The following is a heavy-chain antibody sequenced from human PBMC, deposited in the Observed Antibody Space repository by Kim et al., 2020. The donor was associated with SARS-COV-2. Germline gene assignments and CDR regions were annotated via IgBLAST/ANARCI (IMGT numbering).Heavy chain of an antibody. J-gene: IGHJ1*01. CDR3: ARDLYYYGSGSSVD. CDR2: ISSSSSTI. D-gene: IGHD3-10*01. Sequence: GGSLRLSCAASGFTFSSYSMNWVRQAPGKGLEWVSCISSSSSTIYYADSVKGRFTISRDNAKNSLYLQMNSLRVEDTAVYYCARDLYYYGSGSSVDWGQGTLVTVSS. CDR1: GFTFSSYS. V-gene: IGHV3-48*04.